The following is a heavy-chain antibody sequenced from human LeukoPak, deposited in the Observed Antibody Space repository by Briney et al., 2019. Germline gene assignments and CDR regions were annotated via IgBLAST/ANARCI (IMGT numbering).Heavy chain of an antibody. CDR3: TKDEGWEHHY. CDR2: ISASDGNT. V-gene: IGHV3-23*01. Sequence: GGSLRRSCAASGITIRSSGMSWVRQAPGKGLEWVSGISASDGNTYYADSVQGRFTISRDSSENTLYLQMNSLRAGDTAIYYCTKDEGWEHHYWGQGTLVTVSS. CDR1: GITIRSSG. D-gene: IGHD1/OR15-1a*01. J-gene: IGHJ4*02.